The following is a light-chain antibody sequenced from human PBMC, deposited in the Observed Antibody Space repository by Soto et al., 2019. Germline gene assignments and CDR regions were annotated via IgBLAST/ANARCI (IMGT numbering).Light chain of an antibody. V-gene: IGKV1-5*03. Sequence: DIQMTQSPSTLSASVGDRVTITCRASQYTSTWLAWYQQKPGKAPKLLIYKASSLESGVPPRFSGSGSGTDFTLTISSLQPEDFATYYCQQSYSTPITFGQGTRLEIK. CDR3: QQSYSTPIT. J-gene: IGKJ5*01. CDR2: KAS. CDR1: QYTSTW.